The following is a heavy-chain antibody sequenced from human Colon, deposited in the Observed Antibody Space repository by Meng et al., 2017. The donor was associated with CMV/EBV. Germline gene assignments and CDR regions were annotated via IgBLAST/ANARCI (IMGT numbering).Heavy chain of an antibody. D-gene: IGHD3-10*01. Sequence: GSLRLSCTVSGDSMSGYYWSWIRQSPGRSLEWIGFVAYSGSTNYSPSLKSRVTISIDTSKNQFSLILNSVTGADTAIYYCARDRGVEFFDSWGQGTLVTVSS. CDR2: VAYSGST. J-gene: IGHJ4*02. CDR1: GDSMSGYY. V-gene: IGHV4-59*01. CDR3: ARDRGVEFFDS.